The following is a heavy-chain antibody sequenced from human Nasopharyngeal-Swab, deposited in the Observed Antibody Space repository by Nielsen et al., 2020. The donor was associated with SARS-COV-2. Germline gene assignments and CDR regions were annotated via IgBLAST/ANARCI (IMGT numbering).Heavy chain of an antibody. J-gene: IGHJ4*02. Sequence: SVKVSCKASGGTFSSYAITWVRQAPGQGLEWMGGIIPIFGTTNYAQRFQGRVTITADKSTSTAYMELSSLRSEDTAVYYCARGIAADGTLDYWGQGTLVTVSS. CDR3: ARGIAADGTLDY. CDR1: GGTFSSYA. CDR2: IIPIFGTT. D-gene: IGHD6-13*01. V-gene: IGHV1-69*06.